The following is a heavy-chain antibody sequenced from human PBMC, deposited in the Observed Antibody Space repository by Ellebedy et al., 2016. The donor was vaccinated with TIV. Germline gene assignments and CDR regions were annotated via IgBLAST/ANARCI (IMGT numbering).Heavy chain of an antibody. D-gene: IGHD3-22*01. CDR3: ARSDYYDSSGYYY. Sequence: AASVKVSCKASGYTFTSYGISWVRQAPGQGLEWMGWNSAYNGNTNYAQKLQGRVTMTTETSTSTSYMELRSLRSDDTAVYYCARSDYYDSSGYYYWGQGTLVTVSS. V-gene: IGHV1-18*04. CDR2: NSAYNGNT. CDR1: GYTFTSYG. J-gene: IGHJ4*02.